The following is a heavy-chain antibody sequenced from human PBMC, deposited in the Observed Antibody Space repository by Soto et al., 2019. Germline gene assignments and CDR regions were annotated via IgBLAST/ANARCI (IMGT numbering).Heavy chain of an antibody. CDR3: AKDESTGYFETGNY. Sequence: VHLLESGGGLVQPGGSLRLSCAASGFTFSYSAINWVRQAPGKGLEWLATISADGGSTHYAGSVRRRFTISRDNSRNTLDLQLNSLRVEDTARYYCAKDESTGYFETGNYWGQGTLVTVSS. J-gene: IGHJ4*02. CDR2: ISADGGST. CDR1: GFTFSYSA. D-gene: IGHD3-9*01. V-gene: IGHV3-23*01.